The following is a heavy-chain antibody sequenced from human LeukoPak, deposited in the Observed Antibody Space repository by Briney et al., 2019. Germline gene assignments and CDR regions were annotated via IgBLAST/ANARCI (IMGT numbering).Heavy chain of an antibody. J-gene: IGHJ4*02. V-gene: IGHV3-49*04. Sequence: PGGSLRLSCTASGFTFGDYAMNWVRQAPGKGLEWVGFIRSNAYGGTAEYAASVKGRFTISSDDSKSIAYLQMNSLKTEDTAVYYCSSLNTYYYDTSGYSYWGQGTLVTVSS. CDR2: IRSNAYGGTA. CDR3: SSLNTYYYDTSGYSY. D-gene: IGHD3-22*01. CDR1: GFTFGDYA.